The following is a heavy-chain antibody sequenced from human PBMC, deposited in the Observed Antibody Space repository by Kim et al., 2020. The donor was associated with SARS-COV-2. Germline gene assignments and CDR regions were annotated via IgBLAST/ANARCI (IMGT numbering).Heavy chain of an antibody. V-gene: IGHV1-18*01. Sequence: ASVKVSCKASGYTFTSYGISWVRQAPGQGLEWMGWISAYNGNTNYAQKLQGRVTMTTDTSTSTAYMELRSLRSDDTAVYYCARDQGFLLWIGELLRYNWFDPWGQGTLVTVSS. CDR1: GYTFTSYG. CDR2: ISAYNGNT. CDR3: ARDQGFLLWIGELLRYNWFDP. J-gene: IGHJ5*02. D-gene: IGHD3-10*01.